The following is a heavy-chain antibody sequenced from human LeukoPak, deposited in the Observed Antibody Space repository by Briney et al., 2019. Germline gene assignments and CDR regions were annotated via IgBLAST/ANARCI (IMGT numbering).Heavy chain of an antibody. CDR2: ISGSGGST. D-gene: IGHD4-17*01. V-gene: IGHV3-23*01. CDR3: AKLAYYGDYNDAFDI. CDR1: GFTFSDAS. Sequence: GGSLSFSCAASGFTFSDASLSWVRQAQGKGLEWFSAISGSGGSTYYADSVKGRFTISRDNSKNTLYLQMNSLRAEDTAVYYCAKLAYYGDYNDAFDIWGQGTMVTVSS. J-gene: IGHJ3*02.